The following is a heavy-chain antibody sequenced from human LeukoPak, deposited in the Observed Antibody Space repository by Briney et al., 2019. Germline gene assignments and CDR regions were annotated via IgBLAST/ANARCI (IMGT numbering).Heavy chain of an antibody. D-gene: IGHD3-3*01. CDR1: GFTFSSYG. V-gene: IGHV3-30*02. CDR3: AKGYDFWSGYYCDY. CDR2: IRYDGSNK. J-gene: IGHJ4*02. Sequence: GGSLRLSCAASGFTFSSYGMHWVRQAPGKGLDWVAFIRYDGSNKYYADSVKGRFTISRDNSKNTLYLQMNSLRAEDTAVYYCAKGYDFWSGYYCDYWGQGTLVTVSS.